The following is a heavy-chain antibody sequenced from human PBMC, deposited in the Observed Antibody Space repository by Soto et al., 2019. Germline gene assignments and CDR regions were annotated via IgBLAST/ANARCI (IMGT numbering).Heavy chain of an antibody. J-gene: IGHJ6*02. CDR3: ARWGYGDYVSYYYYYGMDV. D-gene: IGHD4-17*01. Sequence: QVQLVESGGGVVQPGRSLRLSCAASGFTFSSYARHWVRQAPGKGLEWVAGISYDGSNKYYADSVKGRFTISRDNYKNPLYLQMNSLRAEDTAVYYCARWGYGDYVSYYYYYGMDVWGQGTTVTVSS. CDR1: GFTFSSYA. CDR2: ISYDGSNK. V-gene: IGHV3-30-3*01.